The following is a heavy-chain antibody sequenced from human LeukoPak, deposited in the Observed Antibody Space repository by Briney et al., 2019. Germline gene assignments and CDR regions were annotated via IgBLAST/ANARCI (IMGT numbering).Heavy chain of an antibody. D-gene: IGHD3-10*01. Sequence: SETLSLTCSVSGGSINSYYWGWVRQPAGKGLAWIGRIYTTGTTNYSPSLKSRLSMSLDTSKNQFSLTLTSVTAADTAVYYCGRQGYTASYYFVDYWCPGTLVTVSS. V-gene: IGHV4-4*07. CDR2: IYTTGTT. CDR3: GRQGYTASYYFVDY. J-gene: IGHJ4*02. CDR1: GGSINSYY.